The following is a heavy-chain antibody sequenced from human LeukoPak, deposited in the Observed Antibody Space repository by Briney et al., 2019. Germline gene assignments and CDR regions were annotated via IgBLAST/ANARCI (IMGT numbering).Heavy chain of an antibody. Sequence: PSETLSLTCTVSGGSISSYYWSWIRQPPGKGLEWIGYIYYSRSTNYNPSLKSRVTISVDTSKNQFSLKLSSVTAADTAVYYCARGDYGSGSYYDPSYYFDYWGQGTLVTVSS. D-gene: IGHD3-10*01. CDR2: IYYSRST. CDR1: GGSISSYY. J-gene: IGHJ4*02. CDR3: ARGDYGSGSYYDPSYYFDY. V-gene: IGHV4-59*01.